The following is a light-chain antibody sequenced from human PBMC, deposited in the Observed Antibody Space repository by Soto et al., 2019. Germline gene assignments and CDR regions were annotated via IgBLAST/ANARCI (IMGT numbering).Light chain of an antibody. CDR3: QQSYSTPRT. J-gene: IGKJ1*01. Sequence: DIQMTQSPSSLSASVGDRVTITCRTSQSISSYLNWYQQKPGKVPKLLIYAASSLQSGVPSRFSGSGSGTDFTLTISSLQTEDFATYYCQQSYSTPRTFGQGTKVEIK. CDR2: AAS. V-gene: IGKV1-39*01. CDR1: QSISSY.